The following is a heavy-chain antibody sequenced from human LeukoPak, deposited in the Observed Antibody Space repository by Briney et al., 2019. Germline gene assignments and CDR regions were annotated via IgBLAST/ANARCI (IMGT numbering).Heavy chain of an antibody. V-gene: IGHV4-30-2*01. D-gene: IGHD2-2*01. Sequence: SETLSLTSAVSGGSISSGGYSWSWIRQPPGKGLEWIGYIYHSGSTYYNPSLKSRVTISVDTSKNQFSLKLSSVTAADTAVYYCARGLGYCSSTSCYPRYYYGMDVWGKGTTVTVSS. J-gene: IGHJ6*04. CDR1: GGSISSGGYS. CDR2: IYHSGST. CDR3: ARGLGYCSSTSCYPRYYYGMDV.